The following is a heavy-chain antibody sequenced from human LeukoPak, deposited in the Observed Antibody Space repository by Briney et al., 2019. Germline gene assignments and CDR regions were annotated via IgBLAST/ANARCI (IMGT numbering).Heavy chain of an antibody. CDR3: AREVKYGVAVTGAFDI. CDR2: INPNSGGT. D-gene: IGHD4-17*01. Sequence: APVKVSCKASGYTFTGYYMHWVRQVPGQGLEWMGWINPNSGGTNYAQNFQGRVTMTRDTSISTAYMELSRLRSDDTAVYYCAREVKYGVAVTGAFDIWGQGTMVTVSS. J-gene: IGHJ3*02. CDR1: GYTFTGYY. V-gene: IGHV1-2*02.